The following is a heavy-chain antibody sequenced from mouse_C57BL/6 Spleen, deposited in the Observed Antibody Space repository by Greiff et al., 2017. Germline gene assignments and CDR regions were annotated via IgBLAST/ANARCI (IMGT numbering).Heavy chain of an antibody. D-gene: IGHD1-1*01. Sequence: VQLKESGPGLVKPSQSLSLTCSVTGYSITSGYYWNWIRQFPGNKLEWMGYISYDGSNNYNPSLKNRISITRDPSKNQFFLKLNSVTTEDTATYYCARDQDYYGLRFAYWGQATLVTVSA. CDR3: ARDQDYYGLRFAY. CDR2: ISYDGSN. V-gene: IGHV3-6*01. J-gene: IGHJ3*01. CDR1: GYSITSGYY.